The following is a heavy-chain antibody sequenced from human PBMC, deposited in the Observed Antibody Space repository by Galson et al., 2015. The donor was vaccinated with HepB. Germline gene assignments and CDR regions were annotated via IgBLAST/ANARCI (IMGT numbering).Heavy chain of an antibody. CDR3: ARADDSSGYYSVSIDY. CDR2: IWDDGSNK. Sequence: SLRLSCAASGFTFSSYGMHWVRQAPGKGLEWVAVIWDDGSNKYYADSVKGRFTISRDNSKNTLYLQMNSLRAEDTAVYYCARADDSSGYYSVSIDYWGQGTLVTVSS. V-gene: IGHV3-33*08. J-gene: IGHJ4*02. D-gene: IGHD3-22*01. CDR1: GFTFSSYG.